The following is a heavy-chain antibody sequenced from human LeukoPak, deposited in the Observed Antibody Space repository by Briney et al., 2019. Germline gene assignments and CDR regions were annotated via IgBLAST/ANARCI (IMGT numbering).Heavy chain of an antibody. V-gene: IGHV1-8*02. CDR3: ARAIRYQLLSDY. Sequence: SVRVSCKTSGYTFSTYDIHWLQQAAGQGLEWIGWMNPNGANTGFAQKFQGRAAITRDTSTATAYLELSGLTSEDTAVYYCARAIRYQLLSDYWGQGTLVTVSS. CDR2: MNPNGANT. J-gene: IGHJ4*02. CDR1: GYTFSTYD. D-gene: IGHD2-2*01.